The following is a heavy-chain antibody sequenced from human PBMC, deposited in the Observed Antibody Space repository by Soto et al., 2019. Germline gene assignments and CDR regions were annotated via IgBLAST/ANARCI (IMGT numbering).Heavy chain of an antibody. CDR3: ARDRVESGYPEYFQH. J-gene: IGHJ1*01. V-gene: IGHV3-53*01. CDR2: IYSGGST. D-gene: IGHD3-22*01. Sequence: GGSLRLSCAASGFTVSSNYMSWVRQAPEKGLEWVSVIYSGGSTYYAGSVKGRFTISRDNSKNTLYLQMNSLRAEDTSVYYCARDRVESGYPEYFQHWGQGTLVTVSS. CDR1: GFTVSSNY.